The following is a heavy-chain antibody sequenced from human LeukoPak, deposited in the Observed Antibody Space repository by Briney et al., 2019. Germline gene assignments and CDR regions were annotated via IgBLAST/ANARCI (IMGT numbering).Heavy chain of an antibody. CDR3: ASLGVSTVTMSGGMDV. CDR2: IYHSGST. Sequence: SETLSLTCAVSGGSISSGGYSWSWIRQPPGKGLEWIGYIYHSGSTYYNPSLKSRVTISVDRSKNQFSLKLSSVTAADTAVYYCASLGVSTVTMSGGMDVWGQGTTVTVSS. J-gene: IGHJ6*02. D-gene: IGHD4-17*01. V-gene: IGHV4-30-2*01. CDR1: GGSISSGGYS.